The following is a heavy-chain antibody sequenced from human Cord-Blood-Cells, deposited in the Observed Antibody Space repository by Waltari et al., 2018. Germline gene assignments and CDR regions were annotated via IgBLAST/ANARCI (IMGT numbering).Heavy chain of an antibody. CDR1: GGSFSGYY. Sequence: QVQLQQWGAGLLKPSETLSLTCAVYGGSFSGYYWSWIRQPPGKGLEWIGEINHSGSTTSNPSLKIRVTISVDTSKNQFSRKLSSVTAADTAVYYCARRGIAAAGTGGVDYWGQGTLVTVSS. CDR2: INHSGST. J-gene: IGHJ4*02. V-gene: IGHV4-34*01. D-gene: IGHD6-13*01. CDR3: ARRGIAAAGTGGVDY.